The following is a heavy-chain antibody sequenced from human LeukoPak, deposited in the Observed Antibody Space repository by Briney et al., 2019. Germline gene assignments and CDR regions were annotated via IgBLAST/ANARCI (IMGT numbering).Heavy chain of an antibody. CDR3: ARGWDNYYDSNGYHDC. Sequence: ASVKVSCKASGYTFTSYGISWVRQAPGQGLEWMAWISANSGNTNYAQKVQGRVTMATDTSTSTAYMELRSLRSDDTAVYYCARGWDNYYDSNGYHDCWGQGTLVTVSS. CDR1: GYTFTSYG. J-gene: IGHJ4*02. CDR2: ISANSGNT. D-gene: IGHD3-22*01. V-gene: IGHV1-18*01.